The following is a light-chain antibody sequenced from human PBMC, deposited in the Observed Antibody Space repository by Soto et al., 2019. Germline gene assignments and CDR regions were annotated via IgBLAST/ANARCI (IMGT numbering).Light chain of an antibody. Sequence: DVQLTQSPSSLSASVGDRISITCRASQGNNSYVAWYQQKPGRSPTILIYAASTLESGVPSRFSGSGSDTDVTLTISGLHPEDAGIYYCQNYESLSRRFGRAVGQGIEVEIK. V-gene: IGKV1-27*01. J-gene: IGKJ1*01. CDR2: AAS. CDR1: QGNNSY. CDR3: QNYESLSRRFGRA.